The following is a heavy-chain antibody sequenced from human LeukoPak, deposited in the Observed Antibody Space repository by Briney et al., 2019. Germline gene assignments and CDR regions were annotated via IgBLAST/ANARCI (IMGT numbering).Heavy chain of an antibody. J-gene: IGHJ3*02. V-gene: IGHV4-34*01. CDR2: INHSGST. Sequence: SETLSLTCAVYGGSFTGYYWSWFRQPPGKGREWIGEINHSGSTNYNPSLKSRVTISADTSKNQFSLKLSSVTAADTAVYYCAREHMRDAFDIWGQGTMVTVSS. CDR3: AREHMRDAFDI. CDR1: GGSFTGYY. D-gene: IGHD2-21*01.